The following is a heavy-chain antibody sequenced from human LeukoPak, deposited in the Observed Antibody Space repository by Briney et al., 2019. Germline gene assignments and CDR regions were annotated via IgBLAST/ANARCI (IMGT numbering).Heavy chain of an antibody. J-gene: IGHJ4*02. CDR1: GGSISSGGYS. CDR2: IYYSGST. D-gene: IGHD2-2*02. Sequence: PSETLSLTCTVSGGSISSGGYSWSWIRQHPGKGLEWIGYIYYSGSTYYNPSLKSRVTISVDTSKNQFSLKLSSVTAADTAVYYCARDDTDEYYFDYWGQGTLVTVSS. V-gene: IGHV4-31*03. CDR3: ARDDTDEYYFDY.